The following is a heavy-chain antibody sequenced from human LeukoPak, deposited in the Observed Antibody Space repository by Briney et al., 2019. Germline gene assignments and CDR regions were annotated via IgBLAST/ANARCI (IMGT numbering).Heavy chain of an antibody. D-gene: IGHD2-2*01. CDR2: IYYSGSA. J-gene: IGHJ6*03. CDR1: GDSISSTSDY. Sequence: SESLSLTCTVSGDSISSTSDYWVWIRQPPGKGLEWIGSIYYSGSAYYNPSPKSRVTMSIDRSKNQFSLILSSVTAADTALYYCARGFCSSISCYGYNYYYMDVWGTGTTVTVSS. CDR3: ARGFCSSISCYGYNYYYMDV. V-gene: IGHV4-39*07.